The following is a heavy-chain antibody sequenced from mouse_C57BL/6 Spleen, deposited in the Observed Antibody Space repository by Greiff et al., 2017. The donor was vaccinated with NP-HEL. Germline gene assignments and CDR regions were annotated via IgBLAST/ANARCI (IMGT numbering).Heavy chain of an antibody. D-gene: IGHD2-4*01. Sequence: EVKVEESGGGLVQPGGSMKLSCVASGFTFSNYWMNWVRQSPEKGLEWVAQIRLKSDNYATHYAESVKGRFTISRDDSKSSVYLQMNNLRAEDTGIYYCIDYPLSMDYWGQGTSVTVSS. CDR3: IDYPLSMDY. CDR2: IRLKSDNYAT. CDR1: GFTFSNYW. V-gene: IGHV6-3*01. J-gene: IGHJ4*01.